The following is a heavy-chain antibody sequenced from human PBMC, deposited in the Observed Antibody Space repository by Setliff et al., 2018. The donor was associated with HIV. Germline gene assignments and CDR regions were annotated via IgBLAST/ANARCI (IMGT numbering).Heavy chain of an antibody. CDR3: ARFRVERRLSNWFDP. Sequence: PSETLSLTCTVSGGSISSSNYYWGWIRQPPGKGLEWIGSIYSSGNTYYNPSLQSRLTISRDTSRNQFSLKLSSVTAADTAVYYCARFRVERRLSNWFDPWGQGTLVTVSS. CDR2: IYSSGNT. J-gene: IGHJ5*02. V-gene: IGHV4-39*01. CDR1: GGSISSSNYY. D-gene: IGHD1-1*01.